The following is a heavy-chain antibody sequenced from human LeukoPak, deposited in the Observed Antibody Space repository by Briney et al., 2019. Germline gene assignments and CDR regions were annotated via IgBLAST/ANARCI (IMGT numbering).Heavy chain of an antibody. Sequence: SQTLSLTCAISGDSVSSNSAAWNWIRQSPSGGLEWLGRTYYRSRWYNDYAVSVKSRITINPDTSKNQFSLQLNSVTPEDTAVYYCARGGYYDFWSGYSNWFDPWGQGTLVTVSS. CDR1: GDSVSSNSAA. CDR3: ARGGYYDFWSGYSNWFDP. V-gene: IGHV6-1*01. CDR2: TYYRSRWYN. J-gene: IGHJ5*02. D-gene: IGHD3-3*01.